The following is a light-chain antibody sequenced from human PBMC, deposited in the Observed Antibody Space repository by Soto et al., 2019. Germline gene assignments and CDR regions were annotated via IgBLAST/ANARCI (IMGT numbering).Light chain of an antibody. Sequence: EIVLTQSPATLPLSPGERATLSCRASQSVDSYLAWYQQKPGQAPRLLIYDASNRATGIPARFSGSGSGTDFTLTISSLEPEDFAVYYCQQRSNWPPWTFGQGTKVEMK. J-gene: IGKJ1*01. CDR3: QQRSNWPPWT. CDR2: DAS. CDR1: QSVDSY. V-gene: IGKV3-11*01.